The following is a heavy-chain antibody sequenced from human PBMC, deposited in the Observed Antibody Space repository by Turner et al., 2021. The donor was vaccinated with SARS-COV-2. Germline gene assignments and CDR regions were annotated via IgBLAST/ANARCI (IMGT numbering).Heavy chain of an antibody. Sequence: QLQLQESGPGLVKGSGTLSPTCPVPGASLSGSVNYWAWIRQPPGKGLEWVGNIYFTGSANYNPSLRSRATILVDTSKNQFSLTLTSVTAADTAVYFCARQAETAEIPAAYFDHWGQGTLLTVSS. CDR1: GASLSGSVNY. CDR2: IYFTGSA. D-gene: IGHD2-2*01. CDR3: ARQAETAEIPAAYFDH. J-gene: IGHJ4*02. V-gene: IGHV4-39*01.